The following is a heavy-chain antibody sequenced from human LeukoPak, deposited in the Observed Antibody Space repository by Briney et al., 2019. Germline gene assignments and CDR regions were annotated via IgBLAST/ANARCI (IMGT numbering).Heavy chain of an antibody. CDR3: ARVAGWHWFDP. CDR1: GFTFSSYD. D-gene: IGHD6-19*01. V-gene: IGHV3-23*01. J-gene: IGHJ5*02. Sequence: TGGSLRLFYGASGFTFSSYDMIWVRQAPGRGLEWVSSIRPSGYNTYYGDSVKGRFTIFRDNSKNTVYLQMNNMRVDDTAVYYCARVAGWHWFDPWGQGTLVTVSS. CDR2: IRPSGYNT.